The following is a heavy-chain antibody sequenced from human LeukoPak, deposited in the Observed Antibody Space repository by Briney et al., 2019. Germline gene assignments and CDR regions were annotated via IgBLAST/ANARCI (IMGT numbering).Heavy chain of an antibody. Sequence: GGSLRLSCAASGFTVSSNYMSWVRQAPRKGLEWVSVIYSGGSTYYADSVKGRFTISRHNSKNTLYLQMNSLRAEDTAVYYCARAPEWLIFDYWGQGTLVTVSS. CDR1: GFTVSSNY. CDR2: IYSGGST. J-gene: IGHJ4*02. CDR3: ARAPEWLIFDY. D-gene: IGHD6-19*01. V-gene: IGHV3-53*04.